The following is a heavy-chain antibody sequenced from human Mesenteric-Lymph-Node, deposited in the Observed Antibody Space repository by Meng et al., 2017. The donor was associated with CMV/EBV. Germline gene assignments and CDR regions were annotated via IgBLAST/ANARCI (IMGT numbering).Heavy chain of an antibody. Sequence: SVKVSCKASVGTFSSYAISWLRQAPEQGLEWMGGIIPIFGTANYAQKFQGRVTITTDESTSTAYMELSSLRSDNTAVYYCALAAPVDPWGQGTLVTVSS. CDR1: VGTFSSYA. V-gene: IGHV1-69*05. CDR2: IIPIFGTA. J-gene: IGHJ5*02. CDR3: ALAAPVDP. D-gene: IGHD6-6*01.